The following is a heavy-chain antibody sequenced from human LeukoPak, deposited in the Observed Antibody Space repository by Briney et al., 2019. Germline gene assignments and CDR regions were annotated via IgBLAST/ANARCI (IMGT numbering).Heavy chain of an antibody. Sequence: ASVKVSCKASGYTFTSYYMHWVRQAPGQGLEWMGIINPSGGSTSYAQKFQGRVTMTRDMSTSTVYMELSSLRSEDTAVYYCARQFISSSWYHDYYYYYMDVWGKGTTVTVSS. V-gene: IGHV1-46*01. CDR2: INPSGGST. J-gene: IGHJ6*03. CDR3: ARQFISSSWYHDYYYYYMDV. D-gene: IGHD6-13*01. CDR1: GYTFTSYY.